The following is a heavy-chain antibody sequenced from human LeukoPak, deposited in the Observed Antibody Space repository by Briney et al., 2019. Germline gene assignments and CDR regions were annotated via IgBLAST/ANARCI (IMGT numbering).Heavy chain of an antibody. CDR1: GFTFDDYG. CDR2: INWNGGST. Sequence: GGSLRLSCAASGFTFDDYGMSWVRQAPGKGLEWVSGINWNGGSTGYADSVKGRFTISRDNAKNSLYLQMNSLRAEDTALYYRARDAAYCGGDCYAFDIWGQGTMVTVSS. V-gene: IGHV3-20*04. J-gene: IGHJ3*02. D-gene: IGHD2-21*02. CDR3: ARDAAYCGGDCYAFDI.